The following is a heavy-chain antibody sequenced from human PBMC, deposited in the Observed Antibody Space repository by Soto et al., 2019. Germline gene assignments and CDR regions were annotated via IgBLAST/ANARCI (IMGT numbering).Heavy chain of an antibody. CDR3: ARVKGSNTYYDFWSGSTAPDAFDI. V-gene: IGHV1-18*01. D-gene: IGHD3-3*01. CDR2: ISAYSGNT. CDR1: GYIFTSYG. Sequence: ASVKVSCKASGYIFTSYGISWVRQAPGRGLEWMGWISAYSGNTNYAQKLQGRVTMTTDTSTSTAYMELRSLRSDDPAVYYCARVKGSNTYYDFWSGSTAPDAFDIWGQGTMVTVSS. J-gene: IGHJ3*02.